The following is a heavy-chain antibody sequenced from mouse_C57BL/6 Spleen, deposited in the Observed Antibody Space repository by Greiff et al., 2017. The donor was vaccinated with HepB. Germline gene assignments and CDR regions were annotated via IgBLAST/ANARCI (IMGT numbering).Heavy chain of an antibody. Sequence: QVQLKESGPELVKPGASVKISCKASGYAFSSSWMNWVKQRPGKGLEWIGRIYPGDGDTNYNGKFKGKATLTADKSSSTAYMQLSSLTSEDSAVYFCASSGSSYDYAMDYWGQGTSVTVSS. D-gene: IGHD1-1*01. J-gene: IGHJ4*01. CDR2: IYPGDGDT. CDR1: GYAFSSSW. V-gene: IGHV1-82*01. CDR3: ASSGSSYDYAMDY.